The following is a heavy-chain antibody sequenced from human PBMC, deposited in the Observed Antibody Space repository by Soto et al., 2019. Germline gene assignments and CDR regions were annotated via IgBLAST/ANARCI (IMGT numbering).Heavy chain of an antibody. CDR1: GGAISSSNG. CDR3: ARVSGSHYYRMDV. J-gene: IGHJ6*02. Sequence: QVQLQESGPGLVKPSGTLSLTCAFSGGAISSSNGWSWVRQPPGKGLEWIGEIYHCGSTNFNPSHTSRVTISVDKYKDQFSLKLNSVTAADTAVYYCARVSGSHYYRMDVWGQGTTVIVSS. V-gene: IGHV4-4*02. CDR2: IYHCGST.